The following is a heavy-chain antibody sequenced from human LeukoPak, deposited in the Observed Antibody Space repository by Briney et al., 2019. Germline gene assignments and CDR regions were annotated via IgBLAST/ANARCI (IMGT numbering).Heavy chain of an antibody. CDR1: GFTFSSYW. Sequence: GGSLRLSCAASGFTFSSYWMHWVRQAPGKGRVWGSRINSDGSSTSYADSVKGRFTISRDNAKNTLYLQMNSLRAEDTAVYYCAREEDIVVVTAMVDYWGQGTLVTVSS. CDR2: INSDGSST. D-gene: IGHD2-21*02. J-gene: IGHJ4*02. V-gene: IGHV3-74*01. CDR3: AREEDIVVVTAMVDY.